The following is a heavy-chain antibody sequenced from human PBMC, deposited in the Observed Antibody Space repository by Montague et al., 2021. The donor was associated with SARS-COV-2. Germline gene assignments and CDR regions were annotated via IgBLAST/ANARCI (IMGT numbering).Heavy chain of an antibody. CDR1: GGSFSDYH. CDR3: ARGAPVY. Sequence: SETLSLTCAVYGGSFSDYHWTWIRQSPGGGLEWIGQINYGGSTKYNPSLRSRVTISIDTSKNQFSLKLTSVTAADTAVYYCARGAPVYWGQGTLVTVAS. J-gene: IGHJ4*02. CDR2: INYGGST. V-gene: IGHV4-34*01.